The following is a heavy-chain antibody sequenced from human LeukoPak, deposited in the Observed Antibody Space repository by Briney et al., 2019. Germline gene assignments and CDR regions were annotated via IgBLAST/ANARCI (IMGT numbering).Heavy chain of an antibody. CDR3: ARADDSSGYYSTPAFDY. V-gene: IGHV4-59*01. CDR1: GGSISSYY. CDR2: IYYSGST. J-gene: IGHJ4*02. Sequence: PSETLSLTCTVSGGSISSYYWSWIRQPPGKGLEWIGYIYYSGSTNYNPSLKSRVTISVDTSKNQFSLKLSSVTAADTAVYYCARADDSSGYYSTPAFDYWGQGTLVTVSS. D-gene: IGHD3-22*01.